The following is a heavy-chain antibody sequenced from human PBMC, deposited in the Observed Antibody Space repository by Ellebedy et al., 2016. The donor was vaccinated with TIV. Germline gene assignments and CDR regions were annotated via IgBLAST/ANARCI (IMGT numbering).Heavy chain of an antibody. Sequence: PGGSLRLSCAASGFSVSGAYMSWVRQAPGRSLEWVSLFYRVGDTSSADSVKGRFTISADSSENTLYLQMNSLRADDTAVYYCARDRERSGYYGFWGQGTLVTVSS. CDR3: ARDRERSGYYGF. D-gene: IGHD3-3*01. V-gene: IGHV3-66*01. CDR2: FYRVGDT. J-gene: IGHJ4*02. CDR1: GFSVSGAY.